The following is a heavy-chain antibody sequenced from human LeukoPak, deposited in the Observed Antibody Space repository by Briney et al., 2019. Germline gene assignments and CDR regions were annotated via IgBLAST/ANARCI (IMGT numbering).Heavy chain of an antibody. CDR2: INPNSGGA. CDR1: GYTFTSYG. D-gene: IGHD4-23*01. Sequence: VSVKVSCKASGYTFTSYGISWVRQAPGQGLEWMGRINPNSGGANSAQKFQGRITMTRDTSISTAYMVLSGLRSDDTAVYYCARDVTTVVTPGDYWGQGTLVTVSS. V-gene: IGHV1-2*06. J-gene: IGHJ4*02. CDR3: ARDVTTVVTPGDY.